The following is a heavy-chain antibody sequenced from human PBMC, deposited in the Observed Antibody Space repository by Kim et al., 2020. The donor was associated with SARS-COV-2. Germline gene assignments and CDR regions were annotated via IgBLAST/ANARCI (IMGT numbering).Heavy chain of an antibody. CDR3: ARGGYCGDY. CDR1: GFTFSSYR. J-gene: IGHJ4*02. D-gene: IGHD2-15*01. V-gene: IGHV3-48*04. CDR2: IKRSSSTI. Sequence: GGSLRLSCAASGFTFSSYRMNWVRQAPGKGLEWVANIKRSSSTIYYVDSVKGRFTISRDNAKNSLYLQMNSLRAEDTAVYYCARGGYCGDYWGQGTLVTVSS.